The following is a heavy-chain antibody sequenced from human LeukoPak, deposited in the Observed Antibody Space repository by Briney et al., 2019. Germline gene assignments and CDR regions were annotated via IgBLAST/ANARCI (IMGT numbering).Heavy chain of an antibody. J-gene: IGHJ4*02. CDR1: GFTFSAYH. CDR3: ARERSYDFWSGYFDY. D-gene: IGHD3-3*01. CDR2: ISSSSSTI. Sequence: GGSLRLSCASSGFTFSAYHMNWVRQAPGKGLEWVSYISSSSSTIYYADSVKGRFTISRDNAKNSLYLQMNSLRAEDTAVYYCARERSYDFWSGYFDYWGQGTLVTVSS. V-gene: IGHV3-48*01.